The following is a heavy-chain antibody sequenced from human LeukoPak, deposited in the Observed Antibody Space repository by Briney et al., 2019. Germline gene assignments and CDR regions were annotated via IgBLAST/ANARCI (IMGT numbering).Heavy chain of an antibody. D-gene: IGHD6-19*01. V-gene: IGHV1-2*06. CDR2: INPNSGGT. CDR3: ARDLQVAGTYYFDY. Sequence: ASVKVSCKASGYTFTGYYMHWVRQAPGQGLEWMGRINPNSGGTNYAQKFQGRVTMTRDTSISTAYMELSRLRSDVTAVYHCARDLQVAGTYYFDYWGQGTLVTVSS. J-gene: IGHJ4*02. CDR1: GYTFTGYY.